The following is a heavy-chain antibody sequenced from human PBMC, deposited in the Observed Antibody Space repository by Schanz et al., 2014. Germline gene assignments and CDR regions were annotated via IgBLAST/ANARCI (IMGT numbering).Heavy chain of an antibody. V-gene: IGHV3-64D*06. J-gene: IGHJ4*02. D-gene: IGHD2-2*01. CDR2: ITRSGGGT. CDR3: AKDSTHIDIVLVPTAIDY. CDR1: GFTFSSYA. Sequence: EHLVESGGYLVQPGGSLRLSCSASGFTFSSYAMHWVRQASGKGLEYVSAITRSGGGTYYSDSVKGRFTISRDNSKNTLYLQMSSLRHEDSAVYYCAKDSTHIDIVLVPTAIDYWGQGTLVTVSS.